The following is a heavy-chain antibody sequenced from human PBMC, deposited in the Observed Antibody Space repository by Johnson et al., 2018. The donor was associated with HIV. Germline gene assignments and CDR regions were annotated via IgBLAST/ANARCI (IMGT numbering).Heavy chain of an antibody. Sequence: VQLVESGGGLVQPGGSLRLSCAASGFTVSSNEMSWVRQAPGKGLEWVSSISGGSTYYADSRKGRFTISRDNSKNTLHLQMNSLRAEDTAVYYCAKVGATVITPRGEAFDIWGQGTMVTVSS. CDR1: GFTVSSNE. J-gene: IGHJ3*02. V-gene: IGHV3-38-3*01. D-gene: IGHD4-23*01. CDR2: ISGGST. CDR3: AKVGATVITPRGEAFDI.